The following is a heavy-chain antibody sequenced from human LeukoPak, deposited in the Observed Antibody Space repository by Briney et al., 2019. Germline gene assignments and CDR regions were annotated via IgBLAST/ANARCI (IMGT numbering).Heavy chain of an antibody. CDR1: GYTFTSYG. CDR2: ISAYNGNT. CDR3: ARESPGYYDSSGYYSPNLDY. V-gene: IGHV1-18*01. Sequence: GASVKVSCRASGYTFTSYGISWVRQAPGQGLEWMGWISAYNGNTNYAQKLQGRVTMTTDTSTSTAYMELRSLRSDDTAVYYCARESPGYYDSSGYYSPNLDYRGQGTLVTVSS. J-gene: IGHJ4*02. D-gene: IGHD3-22*01.